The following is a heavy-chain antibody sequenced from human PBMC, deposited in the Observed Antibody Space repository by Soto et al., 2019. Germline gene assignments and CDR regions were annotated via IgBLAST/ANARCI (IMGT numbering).Heavy chain of an antibody. J-gene: IGHJ3*02. D-gene: IGHD4-4*01. Sequence: GGSLRLSCEASGFTFSSYGIHWVRQAPGKGLEWVAVISYDGSNKYYADSVKGRFTISRDNSKNIMYLQMNSLRAEDTAVYHCAKQTVPNTNAFDIWGQGTTVTVSS. V-gene: IGHV3-30*18. CDR2: ISYDGSNK. CDR1: GFTFSSYG. CDR3: AKQTVPNTNAFDI.